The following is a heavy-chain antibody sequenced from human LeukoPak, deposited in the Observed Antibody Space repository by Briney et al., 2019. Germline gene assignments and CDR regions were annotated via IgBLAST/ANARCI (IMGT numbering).Heavy chain of an antibody. Sequence: GESLKISCKGSGYSFTSYWIGWVRQMPGKGLEWMGIIYPGDSDTRYSPPFQGQVTISADKSISTAYLQWSSLKASDTAMYYCARHGSTGYCSSTSCPIDYWGQGTLVTVSS. V-gene: IGHV5-51*01. CDR1: GYSFTSYW. D-gene: IGHD2-2*01. CDR2: IYPGDSDT. J-gene: IGHJ4*02. CDR3: ARHGSTGYCSSTSCPIDY.